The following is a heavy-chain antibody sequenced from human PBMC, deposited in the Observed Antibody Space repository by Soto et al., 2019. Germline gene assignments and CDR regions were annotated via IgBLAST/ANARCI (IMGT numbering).Heavy chain of an antibody. CDR2: ISYDGSNK. CDR1: GFTFSAYG. D-gene: IGHD3-10*01. Sequence: QVQLVESGGGVVQPGRSLRLSCAGSGFTFSAYGMDWVRQAPGKGLEWVAVISYDGSNKYYPDSVKGRFTISRDNSQNTLYLQMNSLRAEDTAVYYCAKDRMGAGVRGYFDYWGQGTLVSVSS. J-gene: IGHJ4*02. V-gene: IGHV3-30*18. CDR3: AKDRMGAGVRGYFDY.